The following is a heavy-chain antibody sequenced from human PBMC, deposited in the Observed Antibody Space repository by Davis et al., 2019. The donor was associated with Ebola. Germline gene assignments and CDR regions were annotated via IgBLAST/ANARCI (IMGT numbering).Heavy chain of an antibody. V-gene: IGHV3-30*18. CDR2: ISYDGSNK. CDR3: AKAGSSTSLRFHGMDV. J-gene: IGHJ6*02. D-gene: IGHD2-2*01. CDR1: DFTFSTYA. Sequence: GESLKISCVASDFTFSTYAMNWVRQAPGKGLEWVAVISYDGSNKYYADSVKGRFTISRDNSKNTLYLQMNSLRAEDTAVYYCAKAGSSTSLRFHGMDVWGQGTTVTVSS.